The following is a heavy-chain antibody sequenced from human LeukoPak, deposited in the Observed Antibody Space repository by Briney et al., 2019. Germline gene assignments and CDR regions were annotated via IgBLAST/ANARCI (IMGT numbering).Heavy chain of an antibody. J-gene: IGHJ4*02. CDR3: ARRGFSGTPPYYFDY. CDR1: GFTFSSYS. Sequence: GGSLRLSCAASGFTFSSYSLNWVRQAPGKGLEWISYISSSGISIHYADSVKGRFTISRDNAKNSLYLQMNSLRAEDTAVYYCARRGFSGTPPYYFDYWGQGTLVTVSS. CDR2: ISSSGISI. V-gene: IGHV3-21*05. D-gene: IGHD2-2*01.